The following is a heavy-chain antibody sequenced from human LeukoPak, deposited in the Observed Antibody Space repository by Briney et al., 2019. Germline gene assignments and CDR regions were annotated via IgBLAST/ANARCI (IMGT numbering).Heavy chain of an antibody. D-gene: IGHD5-12*01. J-gene: IGHJ4*02. CDR2: IIGSSGTT. CDR1: GFSFNNYA. V-gene: IGHV3-23*01. CDR3: AKGAYDYIEIAYFDY. Sequence: GSLRLSCVASGFSFNNYAMNWVRQAPGKGLEWVSLIIGSSGTTFYAVSVKGRFTISRYKSKSTLYLQMNSLRAEDTAVYYCAKGAYDYIEIAYFDYWGQGSLVTVSS.